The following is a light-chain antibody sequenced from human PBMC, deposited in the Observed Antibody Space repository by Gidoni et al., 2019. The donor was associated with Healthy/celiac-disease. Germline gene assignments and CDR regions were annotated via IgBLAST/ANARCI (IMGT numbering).Light chain of an antibody. Sequence: EIVLTQSPATLSLSPRARATLSCRASQSVSSYLAWYQQKPGQAPRLLIYDASNRATGIPARFSGSGSGTDFTLTISSLEPEDFAVYYCQQRSNWPTWTFGQGTKVEIK. V-gene: IGKV3-11*01. J-gene: IGKJ1*01. CDR2: DAS. CDR1: QSVSSY. CDR3: QQRSNWPTWT.